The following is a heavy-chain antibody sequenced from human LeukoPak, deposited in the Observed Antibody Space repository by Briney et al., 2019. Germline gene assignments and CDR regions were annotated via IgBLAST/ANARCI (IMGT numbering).Heavy chain of an antibody. Sequence: PGGSLRLSCAASGFTFDDYAMHWVRQAPGKGLEWVSGISWNSGSMGYADSVKGRFTISRDNAKNSLYLQMNSLRAEDTAVYYCARDLAPGYWGQGTLVTVSS. V-gene: IGHV3-9*01. CDR3: ARDLAPGY. CDR2: ISWNSGSM. CDR1: GFTFDDYA. J-gene: IGHJ4*02.